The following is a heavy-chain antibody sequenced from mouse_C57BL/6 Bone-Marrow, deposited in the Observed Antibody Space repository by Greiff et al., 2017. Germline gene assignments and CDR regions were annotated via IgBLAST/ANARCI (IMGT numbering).Heavy chain of an antibody. CDR2: IHPSDSAT. J-gene: IGHJ2*01. D-gene: IGHD1-1*01. CDR1: GYTFTSYW. CDR3: AKVVVITTGVDFDY. V-gene: IGHV1-74*01. Sequence: QVQLQQPGAELVKPGASVKMSCKASGYTFTSYWMHWVKQRPGKGLEWIGRIHPSDSATNYNQKFKGKATLTVDKSSSTAYMQLSSLTSASSADYYGAKVVVITTGVDFDYWGQGTTLTGSS.